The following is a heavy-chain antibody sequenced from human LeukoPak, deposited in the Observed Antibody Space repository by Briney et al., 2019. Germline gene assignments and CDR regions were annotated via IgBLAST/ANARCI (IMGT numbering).Heavy chain of an antibody. CDR3: ARRGVSGWYFDY. D-gene: IGHD6-19*01. V-gene: IGHV4-38-2*02. J-gene: IGHJ4*02. CDR1: GYTISSGYY. CDR2: IYHSGST. Sequence: PSETLSLTCTVAGYTISSGYYWGWIRQPPGRGLEWIASIYHSGSTYYNPSLKSRFTISVDTSNNQFSLKLSSVTAADTAVYYCARRGVSGWYFDYWGQGTLVTVSS.